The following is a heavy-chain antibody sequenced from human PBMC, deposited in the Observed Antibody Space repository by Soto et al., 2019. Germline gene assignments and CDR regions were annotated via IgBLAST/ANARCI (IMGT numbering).Heavy chain of an antibody. CDR3: AKDARSAYDFWRGSFDP. Sequence: EVQLLESGGGLVQPGGSLRLSCAASGFTFSSYAMSWVRQAPGKGLEWVSAISGSGGSTYYADSVKGRFTISRDNSKNTLYLQMNSLRAEDTAVYYCAKDARSAYDFWRGSFDPWCQGTLVTVSS. CDR2: ISGSGGST. D-gene: IGHD3-3*01. J-gene: IGHJ5*02. CDR1: GFTFSSYA. V-gene: IGHV3-23*01.